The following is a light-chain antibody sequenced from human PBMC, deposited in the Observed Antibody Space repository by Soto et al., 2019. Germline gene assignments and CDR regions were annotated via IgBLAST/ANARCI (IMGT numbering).Light chain of an antibody. CDR3: QQVYSYPFT. V-gene: IGKV1-8*01. Sequence: AIRMTQSPSSFSASTGDTVTITCRASQGVNSYLAWYQQKPGKAPELLIYGASTLRSGVPSRFSGSGSGTDFTLTISGLRSEDFATYYCQQVYSYPFTFGPGTKVDIK. CDR2: GAS. CDR1: QGVNSY. J-gene: IGKJ3*01.